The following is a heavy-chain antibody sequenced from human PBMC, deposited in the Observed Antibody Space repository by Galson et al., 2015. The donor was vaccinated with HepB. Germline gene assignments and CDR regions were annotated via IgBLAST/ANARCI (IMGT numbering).Heavy chain of an antibody. J-gene: IGHJ4*02. D-gene: IGHD6-13*01. CDR1: GFTFNNYG. Sequence: SLRLSCAASGFTFNNYGIHWVRQAPGKGLEWVAVISYDGRNEYYADSVKGRFTISRDNSKNTVYLQMNSLRAEDTAVYYCAKDIMGAAAGPGPCHYWGQGTLVTVSS. V-gene: IGHV3-30*18. CDR3: AKDIMGAAAGPGPCHY. CDR2: ISYDGRNE.